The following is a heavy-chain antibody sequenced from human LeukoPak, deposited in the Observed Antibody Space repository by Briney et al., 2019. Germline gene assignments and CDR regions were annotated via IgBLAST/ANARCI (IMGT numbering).Heavy chain of an antibody. V-gene: IGHV1-46*01. Sequence: ASVKVSCKASGYTFTSHSVHWVRQAPGQGLGWMGIISPSTGSTTYAQKLQGRVSMTRDTSTSTVYMELSSLTSEDTAVYYCARSLEGGSYTVDSWGQGTLVIVSS. CDR3: ARSLEGGSYTVDS. J-gene: IGHJ4*02. CDR2: ISPSTGST. D-gene: IGHD1-26*01. CDR1: GYTFTSHS.